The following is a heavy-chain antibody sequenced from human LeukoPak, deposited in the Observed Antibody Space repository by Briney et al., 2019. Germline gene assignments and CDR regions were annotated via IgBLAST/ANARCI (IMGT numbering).Heavy chain of an antibody. J-gene: IGHJ2*01. D-gene: IGHD4-17*01. V-gene: IGHV4-34*01. CDR2: INHSGST. Sequence: PSETLSLTCAVYGGSFSGYYWSWIRQPPGKGLEWIGEINHSGSTNYNPSLKSRVTISVDTSKNQFSLKLSSVTAADTAVYYCARDLWIDYGDYWYFDLWGRGTLVTVSS. CDR3: ARDLWIDYGDYWYFDL. CDR1: GGSFSGYY.